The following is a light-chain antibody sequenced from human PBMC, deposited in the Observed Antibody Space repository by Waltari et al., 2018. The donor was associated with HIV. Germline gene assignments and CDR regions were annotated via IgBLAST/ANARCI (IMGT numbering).Light chain of an antibody. V-gene: IGKV2-28*01. Sequence: DVLLTQSPASLAATPGESAAISCKSKQTLLHKNGKNYLDWYVKKSGQTPQLLMYMSSNLAAGVPVRFSGSGSGTDFTLKISRVEAEDVGLYYCMQALHTPITFGQGTRLEI. CDR3: MQALHTPIT. J-gene: IGKJ5*01. CDR2: MSS. CDR1: QTLLHKNGKNY.